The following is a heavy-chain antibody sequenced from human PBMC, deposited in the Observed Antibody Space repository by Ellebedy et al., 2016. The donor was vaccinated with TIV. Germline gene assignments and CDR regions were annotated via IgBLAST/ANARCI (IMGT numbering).Heavy chain of an antibody. CDR1: GFTFSDYG. CDR3: ARQAVGGELDI. CDR2: IWHDGSKK. J-gene: IGHJ2*01. V-gene: IGHV3-33*03. Sequence: GESLKISXATSGFTFSDYGMHWVRQAPGKGLEWVAVIWHDGSKKKYGDSVKGRFIISRDNSENILYLQIDSLRAGDTAVYYCARQAVGGELDIWGRGTLVTVSS. D-gene: IGHD3-16*01.